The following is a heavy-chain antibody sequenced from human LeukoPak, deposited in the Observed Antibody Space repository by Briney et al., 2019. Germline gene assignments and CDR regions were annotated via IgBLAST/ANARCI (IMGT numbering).Heavy chain of an antibody. CDR2: ISSSSSYI. V-gene: IGHV3-21*01. CDR1: GFTFSSYG. J-gene: IGHJ4*02. CDR3: ARAAENYGGRFDS. D-gene: IGHD3-16*01. Sequence: GGSLRLSCAASGFTFSSYGMHWVRQAPGKGLEWVSSISSSSSYIYYADSVKGRFAISRDNAKNSLYLQMNSLRAEDTAVYYCARAAENYGGRFDSWGQGTLVTVSS.